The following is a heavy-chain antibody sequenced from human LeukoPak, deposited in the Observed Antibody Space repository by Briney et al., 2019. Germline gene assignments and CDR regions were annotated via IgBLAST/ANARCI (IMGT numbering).Heavy chain of an antibody. CDR3: TGDLYSVYGK. Sequence: PGGSLRLSCTASGFTFNTYAMNWVRQAPGGGLEWVAALSGDRSHIYHADSVMGRFTISRDNVKNSLFLQMNSLRADDTAVYYCTGDLYSVYGKWGQGTLVTVSS. CDR1: GFTFNTYA. V-gene: IGHV3-21*04. D-gene: IGHD5/OR15-5a*01. J-gene: IGHJ4*02. CDR2: LSGDRSHI.